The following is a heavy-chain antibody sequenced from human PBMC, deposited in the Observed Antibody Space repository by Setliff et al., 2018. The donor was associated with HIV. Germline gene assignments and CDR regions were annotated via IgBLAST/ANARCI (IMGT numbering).Heavy chain of an antibody. Sequence: GGSLRLSCEASGFTFNNYGMHWVRQAPGEGLEWVAVIWYDGTNKYYADSVKGRFTISRDNSKNTLYPEMASLRVEDTAVYYCAREELSAFSYGDRYWYFSLWGRGTLVTVSS. CDR3: AREELSAFSYGDRYWYFSL. CDR1: GFTFNNYG. D-gene: IGHD3-16*01. V-gene: IGHV3-33*08. CDR2: IWYDGTNK. J-gene: IGHJ2*01.